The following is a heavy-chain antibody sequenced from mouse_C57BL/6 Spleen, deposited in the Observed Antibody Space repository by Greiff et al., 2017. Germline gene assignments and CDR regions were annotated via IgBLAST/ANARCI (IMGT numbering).Heavy chain of an antibody. Sequence: VQLQQSGPELVKPGASVKMSCKASGYTFTDYNMPWVKQSHGKSLEWIGYINPNNGGTSYNQKFKGKATLTVNKSSSTAYMELRSLTSEDSAVYYCAGRGTSVGRRAMGYWGQGTSVTVST. V-gene: IGHV1-22*01. CDR3: AGRGTSVGRRAMGY. CDR1: GYTFTDYN. D-gene: IGHD1-1*01. CDR2: INPNNGGT. J-gene: IGHJ4*01.